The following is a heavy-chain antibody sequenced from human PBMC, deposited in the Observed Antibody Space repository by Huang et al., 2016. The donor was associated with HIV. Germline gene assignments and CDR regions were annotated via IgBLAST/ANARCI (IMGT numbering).Heavy chain of an antibody. CDR1: GGSISSSSYY. Sequence: QLQLQESGPGLVRPSETLSLTCTVSGGSISSSSYYWGWIRQPPGKGLEWIGGIYYSGSTYYNPSLKSRVTISVDTSKNQFSLKLSSVTAADTAVYYCARRVYDFWSGYYWGPFHYWGQEPWSPSPQ. V-gene: IGHV4-39*01. J-gene: IGHJ4*01. CDR3: ARRVYDFWSGYYWGPFHY. D-gene: IGHD3-3*01. CDR2: IYYSGST.